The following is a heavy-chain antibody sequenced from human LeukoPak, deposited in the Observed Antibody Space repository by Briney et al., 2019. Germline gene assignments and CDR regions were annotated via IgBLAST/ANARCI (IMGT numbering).Heavy chain of an antibody. CDR2: ISGSGGST. J-gene: IGHJ3*02. CDR1: GFTFSSYA. Sequence: GGSLRLSCAASGFTFSSYAMSWVRQAPGKGLEWVSAISGSGGSTYYADSVKGRFTISRDNSKNTLYLQMNSLRAEDTAVYYCAKDSSRGGYDYVWGSYRPDAFDIWGQGTMVTVSS. CDR3: AKDSSRGGYDYVWGSYRPDAFDI. V-gene: IGHV3-23*01. D-gene: IGHD3-16*02.